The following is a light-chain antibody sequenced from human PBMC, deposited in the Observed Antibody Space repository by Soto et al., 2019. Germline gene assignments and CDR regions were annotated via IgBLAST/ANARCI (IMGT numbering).Light chain of an antibody. J-gene: IGKJ2*01. CDR2: GAS. CDR1: QSVSSSY. Sequence: ELVLTQSPVTLSLSPGERATLSCRASQSVSSSYLAWYQQKPGQAPRLLMYGASSRATGIPDRFSGGGSGTDFTLTISRLEPEDVAVYYCQQFGIAPYTFGKGTKLEIK. CDR3: QQFGIAPYT. V-gene: IGKV3-20*01.